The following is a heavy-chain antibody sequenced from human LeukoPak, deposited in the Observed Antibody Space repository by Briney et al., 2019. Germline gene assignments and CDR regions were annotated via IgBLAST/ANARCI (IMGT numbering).Heavy chain of an antibody. Sequence: PGGSLRLSCAASGFRFNTYWMSWVRQAPGKGLEWVANIKQDGNEKYYADSVKGRFTISRDNGKNSLDLQMNSLRADDTAVYYCARGNGGIAARPGRLQQYYYYYYMDVWGKGTTVTVSS. CDR1: GFRFNTYW. D-gene: IGHD6-6*01. CDR2: IKQDGNEK. V-gene: IGHV3-7*01. J-gene: IGHJ6*03. CDR3: ARGNGGIAARPGRLQQYYYYYYMDV.